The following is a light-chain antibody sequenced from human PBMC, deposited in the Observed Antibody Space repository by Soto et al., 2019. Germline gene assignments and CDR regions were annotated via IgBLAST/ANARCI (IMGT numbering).Light chain of an antibody. CDR2: EDS. J-gene: IGLJ2*01. CDR3: QVWDKSSDQPV. Sequence: SYELTQPPSVSXXPGQTPTISCGGNNIGSKGVHWYQQKPGQAPVLVVYEDSDRPSGIPERFSGSNSGNTATLTISRVEAGDEADYYCQVWDKSSDQPVFGGGTKLTVL. V-gene: IGLV3-21*02. CDR1: NIGSKG.